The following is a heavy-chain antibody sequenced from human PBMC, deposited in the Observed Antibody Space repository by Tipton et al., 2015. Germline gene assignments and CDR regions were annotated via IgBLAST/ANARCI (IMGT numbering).Heavy chain of an antibody. V-gene: IGHV4-59*01. Sequence: TLSLTCTIPGDSISNYFWSWIRQPAGKGLEWIGYIYYTGNTNYNPSLKSRVTISVDTSKNQFSLKLSSVTAADTAVYYCAREGYNYGYNYWGQGTLVTVSS. CDR2: IYYTGNT. CDR3: AREGYNYGYNY. D-gene: IGHD5-18*01. J-gene: IGHJ4*02. CDR1: GDSISNYF.